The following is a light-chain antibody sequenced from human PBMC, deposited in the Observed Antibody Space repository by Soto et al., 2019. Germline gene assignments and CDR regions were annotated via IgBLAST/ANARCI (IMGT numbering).Light chain of an antibody. CDR2: GAS. Sequence: EIVLTQSPATLPLSPGERATLSCRASQSVSSNLAWYQQKPGQAPRLLIYGASTRATGIPARFSGSGSGTAFTLTISSLQPEDFAVYYCQQYNNWPRTFGQGTKVDIK. V-gene: IGKV3-15*01. J-gene: IGKJ1*01. CDR3: QQYNNWPRT. CDR1: QSVSSN.